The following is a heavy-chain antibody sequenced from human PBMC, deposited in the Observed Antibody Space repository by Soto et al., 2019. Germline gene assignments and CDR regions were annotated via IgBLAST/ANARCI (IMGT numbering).Heavy chain of an antibody. J-gene: IGHJ5*02. Sequence: ETLSLTCTVSGGSIGGSNYFWGWIRQSPGTGLEWLGTIYSSGTTYYSPSLKSRITMSLDTSKNQFSLNLGSVTAADTAVYYCARGPVVVITGWHSFDPWGQGTLVTVSS. V-gene: IGHV4-39*07. CDR3: ARGPVVVITGWHSFDP. D-gene: IGHD3-22*01. CDR1: GGSIGGSNYF. CDR2: IYSSGTT.